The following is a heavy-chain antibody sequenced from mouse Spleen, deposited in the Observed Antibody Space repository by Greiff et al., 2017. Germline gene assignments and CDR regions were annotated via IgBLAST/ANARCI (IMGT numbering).Heavy chain of an antibody. Sequence: VQLQQSGAELVKPGASVKLSCTASGFNIKDTYMHWVKQRPEQGLEWIERIDPANGNTKYDPKFQGKATITADTSSNTAYLQLSSLTSEDTAVYYCARSLLYYYAMDYWGQGTSVTVSS. J-gene: IGHJ4*01. D-gene: IGHD1-2*01. CDR2: IDPANGNT. V-gene: IGHV14-3*02. CDR3: ARSLLYYYAMDY. CDR1: GFNIKDTY.